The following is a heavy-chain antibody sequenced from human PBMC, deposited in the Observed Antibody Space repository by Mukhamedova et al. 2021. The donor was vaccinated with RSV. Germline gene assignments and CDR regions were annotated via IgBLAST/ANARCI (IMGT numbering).Heavy chain of an antibody. J-gene: IGHJ4*02. CDR3: ARGGAAAGTTFDY. D-gene: IGHD6-13*01. Sequence: GLEWVSYISSSSSTIYYADSVKGRFTISRDNAKNSLYLQMNSPRAEDTAVYYCARGGAAAGTTFDYWGQGTLVTVSS. CDR2: ISSSSSTI. V-gene: IGHV3-48*04.